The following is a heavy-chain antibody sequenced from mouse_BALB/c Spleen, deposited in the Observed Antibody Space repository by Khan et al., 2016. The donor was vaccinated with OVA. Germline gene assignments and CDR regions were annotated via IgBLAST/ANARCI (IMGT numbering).Heavy chain of an antibody. V-gene: IGHV2-2*02. Sequence: VQLQQSGPGLVQPSQSLSITCTVSGFSLTSYGVHWARQSPGQGLEWLGVIWSGGSTDYNAAFISRLTISKDNSKSHVSYNMNSLQANDTAIEDCAREYDDDEGLAYWGQGTLVTVSA. CDR1: GFSLTSYG. CDR2: IWSGGST. CDR3: AREYDDDEGLAY. D-gene: IGHD2-4*01. J-gene: IGHJ3*01.